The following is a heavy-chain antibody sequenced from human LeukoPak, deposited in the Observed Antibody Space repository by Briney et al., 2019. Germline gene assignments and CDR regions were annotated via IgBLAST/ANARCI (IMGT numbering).Heavy chain of an antibody. Sequence: PGRSLRLSCAASGFTFSSYAMHWVRQAPGKGLEWVAVISYDGSNKYYADSVKGRFTISRDNAKNSLYLQMNRLRAEDTAVYYCARARRVVTAIPYYFDYWGQGTLVTVSS. CDR3: ARARRVVTAIPYYFDY. D-gene: IGHD2-21*02. J-gene: IGHJ4*02. CDR1: GFTFSSYA. V-gene: IGHV3-30-3*01. CDR2: ISYDGSNK.